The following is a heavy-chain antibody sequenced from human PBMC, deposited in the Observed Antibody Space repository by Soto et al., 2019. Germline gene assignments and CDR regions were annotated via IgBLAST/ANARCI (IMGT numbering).Heavy chain of an antibody. CDR3: ARDLTYFDILTGYERYYGMDV. J-gene: IGHJ6*02. CDR1: GVSISSYY. D-gene: IGHD3-9*01. V-gene: IGHV4-59*01. CDR2: IYYSGST. Sequence: PSETLSLTCTVSGVSISSYYWIWIRQPPGKGLEWIGYIYYSGSTNYNPSLKSRVTISVDTSKNQFSLKLSSVTAADTAVYYCARDLTYFDILTGYERYYGMDVWGQGTTVTVSS.